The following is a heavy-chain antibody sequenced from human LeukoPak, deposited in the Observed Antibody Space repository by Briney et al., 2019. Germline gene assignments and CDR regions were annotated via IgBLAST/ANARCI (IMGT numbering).Heavy chain of an antibody. CDR2: ISYDGSNK. CDR1: GFTFSSYA. Sequence: GRSLRLSCAASGFTFSSYAMHWVRRAPGKGLEWVAVISYDGSNKYYADSVKGRFTISRDNSKNTLYLQMNSLRAEDTAVYYCARVALSPWAFDIWGQGTMVTVSS. J-gene: IGHJ3*02. V-gene: IGHV3-30-3*01. CDR3: ARVALSPWAFDI. D-gene: IGHD3-16*02.